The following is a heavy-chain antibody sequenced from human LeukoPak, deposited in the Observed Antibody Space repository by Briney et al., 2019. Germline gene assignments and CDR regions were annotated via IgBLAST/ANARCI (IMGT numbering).Heavy chain of an antibody. CDR2: INAGNGNT. CDR3: ARMGYCSSTSCYVYFDY. CDR1: GYTFTSYA. D-gene: IGHD2-2*01. V-gene: IGHV1-3*01. J-gene: IGHJ4*02. Sequence: ASVKVSCKASGYTFTSYAMHWVRQAPGQRLEWMGWINAGNGNTKYSQKFQGRVTITRDTSASTAYMELSSLRSEDTAVYYCARMGYCSSTSCYVYFDYLGQGTLVTVSS.